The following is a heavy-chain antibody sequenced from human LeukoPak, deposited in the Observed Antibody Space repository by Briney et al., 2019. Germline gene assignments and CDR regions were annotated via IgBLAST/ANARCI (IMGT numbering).Heavy chain of an antibody. Sequence: SETLSLTCTVSGDSISSFHWSWIRQPPGKGLEWIGEINHSGSTNYNPSLKSRVTISVDTSKNHFSLKLSSVTAADTAVYYCARHVRRRDGYNRYYFDYWGQGTLVTVSS. J-gene: IGHJ4*02. D-gene: IGHD5-24*01. CDR2: INHSGST. V-gene: IGHV4-34*01. CDR1: GDSISSFH. CDR3: ARHVRRRDGYNRYYFDY.